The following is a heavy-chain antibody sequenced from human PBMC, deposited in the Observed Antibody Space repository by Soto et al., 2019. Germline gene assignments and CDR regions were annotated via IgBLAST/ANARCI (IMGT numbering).Heavy chain of an antibody. D-gene: IGHD2-15*01. J-gene: IGHJ4*02. Sequence: QVQLVQSGAEVKKPGSSVKVSCKASGGTFSSYTISWVRQAPGQGLEWMGRIIPILGIANYAQKFQGRVTITADKSTSTAYMELSSLRSEDTAVYYCARETRDCSGGSCYPDCWGQGTLVTVSS. CDR1: GGTFSSYT. CDR3: ARETRDCSGGSCYPDC. CDR2: IIPILGIA. V-gene: IGHV1-69*08.